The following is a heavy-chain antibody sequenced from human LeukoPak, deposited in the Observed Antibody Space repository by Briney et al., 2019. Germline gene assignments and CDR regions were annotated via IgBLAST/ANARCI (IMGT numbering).Heavy chain of an antibody. V-gene: IGHV3-30*02. J-gene: IGHJ4*02. CDR3: ATVLCGSWSYQIRLIDY. CDR2: IRYDGSNK. Sequence: GGSLRLSCAASVLTFSRYGMHWVRQAPGKGLEWVAFIRYDGSNKFYADSVKGRFTISRDNSKNTLYLQMNSTRVADTAVYFCATVLCGSWSYQIRLIDYWGQGTLVTVSS. CDR1: VLTFSRYG. D-gene: IGHD3-10*01.